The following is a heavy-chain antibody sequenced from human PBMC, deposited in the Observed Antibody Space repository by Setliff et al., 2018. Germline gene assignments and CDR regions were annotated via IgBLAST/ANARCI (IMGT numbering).Heavy chain of an antibody. D-gene: IGHD4-17*01. V-gene: IGHV4-34*11. J-gene: IGHJ3*02. Sequence: SETLSLTCAVYGGSFSNYYWSWIRQPPGKGLEWTGSIYYRGSTFIYPSLRSRVTISADTSKNQFSLKLTSVTAADTAMYYCAGVYGENDLPDIWGQGTIVTVSS. CDR3: AGVYGENDLPDI. CDR1: GGSFSNYY. CDR2: IYYRGST.